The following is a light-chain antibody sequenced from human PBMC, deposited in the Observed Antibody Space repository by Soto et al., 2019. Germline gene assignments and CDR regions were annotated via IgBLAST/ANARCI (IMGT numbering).Light chain of an antibody. CDR1: SSNIGAGYD. CDR2: GNS. Sequence: QAVVTQPPSVSGAPGQRVTISCTGSSSNIGAGYDVHWYQQLPGTSPKLLIYGNSNRPSGVPDRFSGSKSGTSASLAITGLQAQDEADYYCQSYDSRLSGSGVFGTGPKLTVL. CDR3: QSYDSRLSGSGV. J-gene: IGLJ1*01. V-gene: IGLV1-40*01.